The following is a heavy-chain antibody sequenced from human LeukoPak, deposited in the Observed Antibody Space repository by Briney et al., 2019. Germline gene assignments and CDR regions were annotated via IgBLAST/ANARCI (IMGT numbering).Heavy chain of an antibody. V-gene: IGHV1-8*01. CDR1: GYPFSTFD. D-gene: IGHD6-13*01. Sequence: GASVKVSCKASGYPFSTFDINWVRQATGQGLEWLGWLNPASGDTGYAQKLQGRVTITRDTSIDTAYMELSSLRSEDTAVYYCARVPHIAAAGFYYYYMDVWGKGTTVTVSS. CDR3: ARVPHIAAAGFYYYYMDV. CDR2: LNPASGDT. J-gene: IGHJ6*03.